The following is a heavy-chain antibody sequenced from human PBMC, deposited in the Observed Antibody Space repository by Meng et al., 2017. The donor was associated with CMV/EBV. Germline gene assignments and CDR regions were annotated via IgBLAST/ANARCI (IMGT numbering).Heavy chain of an antibody. CDR1: GYTFTSYD. V-gene: IGHV1-8*03. J-gene: IGHJ4*02. D-gene: IGHD6-6*01. CDR2: MNPNSGNT. Sequence: ASVKVSCKASGYTFTSYDINWVRQATGQGLEWMGWMNPNSGNTGYAQKFQCRVTITRNTSISTAYMELSSLRSEDTAVYYCARDRAIAARHFDYWGQGTLVTVSS. CDR3: ARDRAIAARHFDY.